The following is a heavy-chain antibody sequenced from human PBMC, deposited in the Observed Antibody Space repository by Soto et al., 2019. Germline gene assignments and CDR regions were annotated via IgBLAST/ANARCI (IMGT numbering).Heavy chain of an antibody. Sequence: SETLSLTCTVSVGSISSYYWSLIRQPPGKGLEWIGYIYYSGSTNYNPSLKSRVTISVDTSKNQFSLKLSSVTAADTAVYYCASYSSSWYGDSNWFEPWGQGTMVTVSS. CDR1: VGSISSYY. CDR3: ASYSSSWYGDSNWFEP. CDR2: IYYSGST. V-gene: IGHV4-59*12. J-gene: IGHJ5*02. D-gene: IGHD6-13*01.